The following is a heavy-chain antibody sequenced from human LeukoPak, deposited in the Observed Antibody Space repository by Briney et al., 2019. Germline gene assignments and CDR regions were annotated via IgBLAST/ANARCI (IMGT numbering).Heavy chain of an antibody. Sequence: GGSLRLSCAAFGFSVSTKYMSWLRQAPGKGPEWVSAIYSGGATYYADSVRGRFTISRDNSKNTLCLQMNSLRAEDTAVYYCARDDPDLNYGSPFIDWGQGTLVTVSS. CDR2: IYSGGAT. CDR1: GFSVSTKY. V-gene: IGHV3-66*01. CDR3: ARDDPDLNYGSPFID. D-gene: IGHD4-17*01. J-gene: IGHJ4*02.